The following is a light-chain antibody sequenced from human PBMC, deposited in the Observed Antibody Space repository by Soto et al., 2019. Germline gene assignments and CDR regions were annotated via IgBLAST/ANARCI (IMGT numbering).Light chain of an antibody. Sequence: DIHMTQSPSTLSASVGDRVTITCRASQSISSLLFLYQQKPGKAPKLLIYDTSCLESGVPSRFSGSGSRTQFTLTISSLKPVDFATDYCHHHNRYSPDTFGQGNKLA. CDR2: DTS. V-gene: IGKV1-5*01. CDR3: HHHNRYSPDT. CDR1: QSISSL. J-gene: IGKJ2*01.